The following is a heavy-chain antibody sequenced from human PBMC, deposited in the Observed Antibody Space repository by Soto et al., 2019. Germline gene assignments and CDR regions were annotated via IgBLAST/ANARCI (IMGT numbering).Heavy chain of an antibody. CDR3: ARATYYYDSSCYYHDAFDI. CDR2: IYYSGST. J-gene: IGHJ3*02. V-gene: IGHV4-59*01. D-gene: IGHD3-22*01. Sequence: QVQLQESGPGLVKPSETLSLTCTVSGGSISSYYWSWIRQPPGKGLEWIGFIYYSGSTNYNPSLKSRVTISVDTSKNQFSLKLSSVTAADTAVYYCARATYYYDSSCYYHDAFDIWGQGTMVTVSS. CDR1: GGSISSYY.